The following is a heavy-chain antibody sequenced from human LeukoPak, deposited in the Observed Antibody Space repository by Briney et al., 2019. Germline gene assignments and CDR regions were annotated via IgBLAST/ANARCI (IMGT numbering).Heavy chain of an antibody. J-gene: IGHJ4*02. CDR1: GYTFTGYY. CDR3: ARVRFLARLTEGYDSSGYYFYY. D-gene: IGHD3-22*01. Sequence: ASVKVSCKASGYTFTGYYMHWVRQAPRQGLEWMGWINPNSGGTNYAQKFQGRVTMTRDTSISTAYMELSRLRSDDTAVYYCARVRFLARLTEGYDSSGYYFYYWGQGTLVTVSS. CDR2: INPNSGGT. V-gene: IGHV1-2*02.